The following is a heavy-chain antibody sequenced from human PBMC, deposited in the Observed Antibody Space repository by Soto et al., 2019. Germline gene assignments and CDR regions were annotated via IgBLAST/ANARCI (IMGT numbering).Heavy chain of an antibody. CDR1: GFIFSSYS. CDR2: INSGSISI. J-gene: IGHJ4*02. Sequence: EVQLVESGGGLVQPGGSLRLSCVASGFIFSSYSMNWVRQAPGKGLEWISYINSGSISIYYADSVKGRFTISRDNAKNSLYLQMNSLRAEDTAVYYCASSASPDAYWGQGTLVTVSS. D-gene: IGHD1-26*01. CDR3: ASSASPDAY. V-gene: IGHV3-48*01.